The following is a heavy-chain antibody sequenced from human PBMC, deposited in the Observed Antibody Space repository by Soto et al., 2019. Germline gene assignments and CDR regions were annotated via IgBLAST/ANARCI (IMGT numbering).Heavy chain of an antibody. CDR2: INPNSGGT. CDR1: GYTFTGYY. Sequence: QVQLVQSGAEVKKPGASVKVSCKASGYTFTGYYMHWVRQAPGQGLEWMGWINPNSGGTNYAQKFQGWVTMTRDTSISKAYMELSRLRSDDTAVYYCATLIAAAGTSEIDYWGQGTLVTVSS. D-gene: IGHD6-13*01. V-gene: IGHV1-2*04. CDR3: ATLIAAAGTSEIDY. J-gene: IGHJ4*02.